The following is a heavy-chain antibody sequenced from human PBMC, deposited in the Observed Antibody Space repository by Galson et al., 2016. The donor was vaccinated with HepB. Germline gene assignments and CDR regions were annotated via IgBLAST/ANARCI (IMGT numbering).Heavy chain of an antibody. CDR1: GFTFRSYW. J-gene: IGHJ4*02. CDR3: ATSFTNTVYSFIVY. D-gene: IGHD2-21*01. CDR2: IRGDGNEL. Sequence: SLRLSCAASGFTFRSYWMHWIRQAPGEGLVWVSRIRGDGNELNYADFAKGRFSISRDNARDTLFLQMNSLGAEDTAVYYCATSFTNTVYSFIVYWGQGVPVTVSS. V-gene: IGHV3-74*01.